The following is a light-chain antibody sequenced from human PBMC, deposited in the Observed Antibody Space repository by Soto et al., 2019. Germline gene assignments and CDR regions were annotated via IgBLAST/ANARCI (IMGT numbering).Light chain of an antibody. Sequence: DIQMTQSPSTLSASVGDRVTITCRASQSISSWLAWYQQKPGKAPKLLIYKASSLESGVPSRFSGSGSGTDFTLTISSLEPEDFAVYYCQQYNDWPTFGQGTRLEIK. CDR2: KAS. J-gene: IGKJ5*01. CDR1: QSISSW. CDR3: QQYNDWPT. V-gene: IGKV1-5*03.